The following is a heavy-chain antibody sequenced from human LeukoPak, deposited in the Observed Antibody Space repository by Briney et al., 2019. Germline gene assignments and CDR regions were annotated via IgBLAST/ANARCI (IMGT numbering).Heavy chain of an antibody. CDR3: ARGYCSGGSCYWPFDY. CDR1: GGTFSSYA. V-gene: IGHV1-69*04. D-gene: IGHD2-15*01. J-gene: IGHJ4*02. Sequence: SVKVSCKASGGTFSSYAISWVRQAPGQGLEWMGRIIPILGIENYAQKFQGRVTITADKSTSTAYMELSSLRSEDTAVYYCARGYCSGGSCYWPFDYWGQGTLVTVSS. CDR2: IIPILGIE.